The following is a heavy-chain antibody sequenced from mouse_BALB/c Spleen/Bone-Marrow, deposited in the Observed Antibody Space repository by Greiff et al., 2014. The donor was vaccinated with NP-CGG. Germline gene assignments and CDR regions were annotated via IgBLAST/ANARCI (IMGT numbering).Heavy chain of an antibody. CDR2: INPYNGDT. CDR3: VRGGGCGGLSY. CDR1: GYSFTGYF. J-gene: IGHJ3*01. V-gene: IGHV1-20*02. Sequence: EVQLQQSGPELVKPGASVKISCKASGYSFTGYFMNWVMQSHGKSLEWIGRINPYNGDTFYNQKFKGKATLTVDKSSSTAHMELGGLAAGGLAVYDWVRGGGCGGLSYWGQGTLFTVAA.